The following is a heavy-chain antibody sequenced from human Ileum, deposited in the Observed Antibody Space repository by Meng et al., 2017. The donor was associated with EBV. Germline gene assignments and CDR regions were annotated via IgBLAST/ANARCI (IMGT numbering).Heavy chain of an antibody. J-gene: IGHJ4*01. D-gene: IGHD6-13*01. CDR2: ISGGGGHA. Sequence: EVQLLESGGGLVQPGGSLRLSCAASGFTFSNYAMTWVRQAPGKGLEWVSAISGGGGHAYYADSVKGRFSTSRDNSKNTVSLQLNSLTAEDTAVYFCAKNAATGLAYYDYWGHGTLVTVSS. CDR1: GFTFSNYA. CDR3: AKNAATGLAYYDY. V-gene: IGHV3-23*01.